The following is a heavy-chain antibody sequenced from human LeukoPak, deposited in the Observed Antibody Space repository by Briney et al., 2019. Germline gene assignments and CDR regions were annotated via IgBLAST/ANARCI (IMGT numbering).Heavy chain of an antibody. CDR3: ARAEVLGYCSSTSCYAGAFDI. Sequence: ARCLRPSWAVAGFTLGSKWISWVRQAERKWMGWLGNIKKEGGEKYYVDSVKGRFTISRDNAKNSLYLQMNSLRAEDTAVYYCARAEVLGYCSSTSCYAGAFDIWGQGTMVTVSS. CDR2: IKKEGGEK. CDR1: GFTLGSKW. D-gene: IGHD2-2*01. J-gene: IGHJ3*02. V-gene: IGHV3-7*04.